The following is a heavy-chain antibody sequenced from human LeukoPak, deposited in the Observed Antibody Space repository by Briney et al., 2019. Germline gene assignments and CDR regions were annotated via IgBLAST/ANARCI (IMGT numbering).Heavy chain of an antibody. Sequence: PSETLSLTCTVSGGSIGSYYWSWIRQPPGKGLEWIGYIYYSGSTNYNPSLKSRVTISVDTSKSQFSLKLSSVTAADTAVYYCARDLGYRGFDYWGQGTLVTVSS. J-gene: IGHJ4*02. CDR2: IYYSGST. D-gene: IGHD1-26*01. V-gene: IGHV4-59*01. CDR1: GGSIGSYY. CDR3: ARDLGYRGFDY.